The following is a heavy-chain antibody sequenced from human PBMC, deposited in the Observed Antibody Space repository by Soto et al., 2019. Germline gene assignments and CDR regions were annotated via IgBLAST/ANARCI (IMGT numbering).Heavy chain of an antibody. D-gene: IGHD2-21*02. V-gene: IGHV4-30-4*01. J-gene: IGHJ5*02. CDR1: GGSISSGDYY. Sequence: QVQLQESGPGLVKPSQTLSLTCSVSGGSISSGDYYWSWIRQSPGKGLEWIGYIHNSGITFYNPYHKGRVNMSIATSNNLSSLKLTSVTAADTAVYYWAAYVVETDIGMGWFDHWGQGNLVTVSS. CDR2: IHNSGIT. CDR3: AAYVVETDIGMGWFDH.